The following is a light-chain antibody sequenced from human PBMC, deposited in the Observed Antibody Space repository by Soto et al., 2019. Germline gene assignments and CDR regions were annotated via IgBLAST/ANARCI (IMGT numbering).Light chain of an antibody. J-gene: IGKJ4*01. CDR1: QSISNY. CDR2: AAS. CDR3: QQSYGTPLT. V-gene: IGKV1-39*01. Sequence: DMEMTQSPSSLSASVGDRVTITCRASQSISNYLNWYQHKPGKVPKLLIYAASSLQSGVPTRCSGSGSGTHFTLTINSLQPEDFATYYCQQSYGTPLTFGGGTKIVIK.